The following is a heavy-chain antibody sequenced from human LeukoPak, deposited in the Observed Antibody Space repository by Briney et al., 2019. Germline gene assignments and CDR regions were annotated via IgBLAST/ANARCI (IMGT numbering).Heavy chain of an antibody. Sequence: GEYLKISCKGSGYSFTSYWISWVRQMPGKGLEWMGRIDPSDSYTNYSPSFQGHVTISADKSISTAYLQWSSLKTSDTAMYYCTSHVGDYYDSSGPKGVDYWGQGTLVTVSS. V-gene: IGHV5-10-1*01. CDR3: TSHVGDYYDSSGPKGVDY. CDR2: IDPSDSYT. CDR1: GYSFTSYW. D-gene: IGHD3-22*01. J-gene: IGHJ4*02.